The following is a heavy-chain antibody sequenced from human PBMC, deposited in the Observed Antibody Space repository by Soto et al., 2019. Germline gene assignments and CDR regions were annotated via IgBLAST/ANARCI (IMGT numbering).Heavy chain of an antibody. CDR2: IYSGGNT. V-gene: IGHV4-39*01. J-gene: IGHJ4*02. Sequence: QLQVQESGPGQVKPSQTLSLTCTVSGGSITSHHYYWGWIRQPPGKGLGWIGSIYSGGNTYYNPSLSSRLTIFGNTAKNLDSLKLSSVSAADSAIYYCGSGPSTTWIDNWGLGTQVSVSS. CDR3: GSGPSTTWIDN. CDR1: GGSITSHHYY. D-gene: IGHD2-2*01.